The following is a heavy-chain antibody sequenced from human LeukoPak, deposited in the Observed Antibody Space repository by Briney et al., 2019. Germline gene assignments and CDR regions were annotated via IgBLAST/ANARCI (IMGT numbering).Heavy chain of an antibody. CDR3: ARYLRQPGTFYLDH. CDR1: GASISSDY. D-gene: IGHD3-16*01. V-gene: IGHV4-59*13. J-gene: IGHJ4*02. CDR2: IYYSGTT. Sequence: SETLSLTCAVSGASISSDYWTWIRQPPGMGLEWIGYIYYSGTTNYNPSLKSRVTMSVDTSRNQFSLELPSVTAADSAVYYCARYLRQPGTFYLDHWGQGTLVTVSS.